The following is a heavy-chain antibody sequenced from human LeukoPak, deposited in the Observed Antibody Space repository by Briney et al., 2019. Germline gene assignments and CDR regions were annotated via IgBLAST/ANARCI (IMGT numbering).Heavy chain of an antibody. Sequence: GSLRLSCAASGFTFSNAWMSWVRQAPGKGLEWIGSIYYSGSTYYNPSLKSRVTISVDTSKNQFSLKLSSVTAADTAVYYCARVQSRLSWFDPWGQGTLVTVSS. J-gene: IGHJ5*02. CDR3: ARVQSRLSWFDP. CDR2: IYYSGST. V-gene: IGHV4-4*02. CDR1: GFTFSNAW.